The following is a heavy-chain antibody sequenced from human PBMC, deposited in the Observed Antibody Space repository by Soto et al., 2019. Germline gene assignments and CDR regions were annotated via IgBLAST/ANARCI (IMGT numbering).Heavy chain of an antibody. CDR1: GYAFTGYY. J-gene: IGHJ4*02. V-gene: IGHV1-2*02. Sequence: ASVKVSCKTSGYAFTGYYIHWLRQAPGQGLEWMGWINPNTGGTKYEQKFQGRVTMTRDTSVSTAYMELSRLRSDDTAVYYCGRQLAYCGGDCYTEPIDYWGQGTLVTVSS. D-gene: IGHD2-21*02. CDR3: GRQLAYCGGDCYTEPIDY. CDR2: INPNTGGT.